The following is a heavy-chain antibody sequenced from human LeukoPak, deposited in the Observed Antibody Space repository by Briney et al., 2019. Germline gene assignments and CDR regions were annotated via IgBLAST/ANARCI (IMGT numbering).Heavy chain of an antibody. D-gene: IGHD6-13*01. CDR3: AKDRADSSSWTGYYYYYMDV. CDR2: ISGSGGST. Sequence: GGSLRLSCAASGLTFSSYAMSWGRQAPGKGLEWVSAISGSGGSTYYGDSVKGRFTISRDNSRNTLYLQMNSLRAEDTAVYYCAKDRADSSSWTGYYYYYMDVWGKGTTVTVSS. J-gene: IGHJ6*03. CDR1: GLTFSSYA. V-gene: IGHV3-23*01.